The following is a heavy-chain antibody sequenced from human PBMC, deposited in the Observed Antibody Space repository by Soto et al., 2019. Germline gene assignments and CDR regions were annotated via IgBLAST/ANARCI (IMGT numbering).Heavy chain of an antibody. D-gene: IGHD3-10*01. J-gene: IGHJ6*03. Sequence: EVQLLESGGGLVQPGGSLRLSCAASGFTFSSYAMSWVRQAPGKGLEWVSAISGSGGSTYYADSVKGRFTISRDNSKNTLYLQMNSLRAEDTAVYYCAKLLWFGERDYYYYMDVWGKGTTVTVSS. V-gene: IGHV3-23*01. CDR2: ISGSGGST. CDR3: AKLLWFGERDYYYYMDV. CDR1: GFTFSSYA.